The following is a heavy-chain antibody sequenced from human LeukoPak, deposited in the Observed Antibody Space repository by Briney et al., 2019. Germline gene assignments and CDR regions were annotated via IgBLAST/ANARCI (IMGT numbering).Heavy chain of an antibody. D-gene: IGHD4-17*01. CDR1: GFTVSSNY. CDR2: IYSGGST. Sequence: PGGSLRLSCAASGFTVSSNYMSWVRQAPGKGLEWVSVIYSGGSTYYADSVKGRFTISRDNSKNTLYLQMNSLRVEDTAVYYCVRGDYGDYTLFDYWGQGTLVTVSS. J-gene: IGHJ4*02. CDR3: VRGDYGDYTLFDY. V-gene: IGHV3-53*01.